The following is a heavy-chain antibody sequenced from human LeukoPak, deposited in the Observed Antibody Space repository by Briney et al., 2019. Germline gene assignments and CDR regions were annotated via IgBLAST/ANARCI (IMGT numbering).Heavy chain of an antibody. J-gene: IGHJ4*02. CDR2: IWYDGSNK. CDR3: ARASQYTSSWYLHY. CDR1: GFTFSSYG. D-gene: IGHD6-13*01. V-gene: IGHV3-33*01. Sequence: GRSLRLSCAASGFTFSSYGMHWVRQAPGKGLEWVAVIWYDGSNKYYADSVKGRFTISRDNSKNTLYLQMNSLRAADTAVYYCARASQYTSSWYLHYWGQGTLVTVSS.